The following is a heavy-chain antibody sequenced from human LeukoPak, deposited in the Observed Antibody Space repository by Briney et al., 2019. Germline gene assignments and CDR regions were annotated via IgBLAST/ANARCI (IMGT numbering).Heavy chain of an antibody. CDR2: IYSGGST. CDR1: GFTVRTNY. CDR3: ARDSPGTTASDY. J-gene: IGHJ4*02. V-gene: IGHV3-53*01. D-gene: IGHD1-1*01. Sequence: TGGSLRLSCAASGFTVRTNYMSWVRQAPGKGLEWVSIIYSGGSTYYADSVKGRFTISRDNSKNTLNLQMNRLRAEDTAVYYCARDSPGTTASDYWGQGTLVTVSS.